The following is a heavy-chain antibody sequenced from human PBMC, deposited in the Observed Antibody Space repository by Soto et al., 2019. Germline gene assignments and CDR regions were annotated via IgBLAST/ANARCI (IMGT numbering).Heavy chain of an antibody. J-gene: IGHJ4*02. Sequence: SETLSLTCAVSGGSISFYYWSWIRQSPGKGLEWIGHIYYSGSTYYNPSLESRVTISLDTSKNQFSLKLSSVTAADTAVYYCARDLTMDRGVIGYWGQGTLVTVSS. CDR1: GGSISFYY. CDR3: ARDLTMDRGVIGY. D-gene: IGHD3-10*01. CDR2: IYYSGST. V-gene: IGHV4-59*01.